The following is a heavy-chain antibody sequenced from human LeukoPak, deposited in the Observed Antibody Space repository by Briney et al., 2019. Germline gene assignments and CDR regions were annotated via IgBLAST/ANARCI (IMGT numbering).Heavy chain of an antibody. D-gene: IGHD4-17*01. CDR3: ARDPAHYLRYGYFDY. V-gene: IGHV3-30*02. Sequence: GGSLRLSCAASGFTFRSYGMHWVRQAPGKGLEWVTFIRYDGSDKYYPDSVKGRFTISRDNAKNSLYLQMNSLRAEDSALYYCARDPAHYLRYGYFDYWGQGTLVTVSS. J-gene: IGHJ4*02. CDR1: GFTFRSYG. CDR2: IRYDGSDK.